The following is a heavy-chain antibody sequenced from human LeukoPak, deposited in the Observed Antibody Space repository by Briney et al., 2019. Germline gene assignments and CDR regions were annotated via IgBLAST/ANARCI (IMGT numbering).Heavy chain of an antibody. Sequence: SETLSLTCAVYGGSFSGYYWSWIRQPPGKGLEGIGDINHSGSTNYNPSLMSRGTISEDTSKNQFSLKLSSVTAADTAAYYCASNGHLRLNVGGRGTTVT. J-gene: IGHJ6*03. V-gene: IGHV4-34*01. CDR1: GGSFSGYY. CDR3: ASNGHLRLNV. D-gene: IGHD3-16*01. CDR2: INHSGST.